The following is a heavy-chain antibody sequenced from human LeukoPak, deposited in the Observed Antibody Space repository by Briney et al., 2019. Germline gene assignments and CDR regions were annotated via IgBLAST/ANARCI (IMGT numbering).Heavy chain of an antibody. D-gene: IGHD3-22*01. CDR2: LYTGGGT. CDR1: GFSVRTTY. CDR3: TRSGYRHPYHFDS. V-gene: IGHV3-53*01. J-gene: IGHJ4*02. Sequence: GGSLRLSCAASGFSVRTTYMSWVRQTPGKGLEWVSVLYTGGGTDHADSVKGRFTISRDNSKNTLALQMNSLRVEDTAIYYCTRSGYRHPYHFDSWGQGTLVTVSS.